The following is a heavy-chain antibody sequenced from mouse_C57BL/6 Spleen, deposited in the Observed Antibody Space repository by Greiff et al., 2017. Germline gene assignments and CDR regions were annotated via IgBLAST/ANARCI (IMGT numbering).Heavy chain of an antibody. D-gene: IGHD2-1*01. CDR3: ARGGYGNYDAMDY. V-gene: IGHV1-81*01. CDR1: GYTFTSYG. J-gene: IGHJ4*01. Sequence: QVQLQQSGAELARPGASVKLSCKASGYTFTSYGISWVKQRTGQGLEWIGEIYPRSGNTYYNEKFQGKATLTADKSSSTAYMELRSLTSEDSAVYFCARGGYGNYDAMDYWGQGTSVTVSS. CDR2: IYPRSGNT.